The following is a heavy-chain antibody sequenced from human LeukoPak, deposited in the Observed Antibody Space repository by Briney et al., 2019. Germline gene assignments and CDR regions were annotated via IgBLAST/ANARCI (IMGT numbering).Heavy chain of an antibody. CDR3: ASSTVVTPEDAFDI. CDR1: GFTFSSYA. CDR2: ISYDGSNK. Sequence: PGGSLRLSCAASGFTFSSYAMHWVRQAPGKGLEWVAVISYDGSNKYYADSVKGRFTISRDNSKNTLYLQMNSLRAEDTAVYYCASSTVVTPEDAFDIWGQGTMVTVSS. D-gene: IGHD4-23*01. V-gene: IGHV3-30*04. J-gene: IGHJ3*02.